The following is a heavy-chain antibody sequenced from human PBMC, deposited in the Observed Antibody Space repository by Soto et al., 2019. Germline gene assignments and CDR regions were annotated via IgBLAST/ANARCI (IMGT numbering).Heavy chain of an antibody. CDR3: ARGLISGSHYSGGWYYFDS. D-gene: IGHD1-26*01. Sequence: SETLSLTCDVCGGSFSGYIWTWIRQTPGKGLQWIGQINHSGSANYNPSLKSRVTISVHTSNSQFSLELNSVTAADTAVYYCARGLISGSHYSGGWYYFDSWGQGTQVTVSS. CDR1: GGSFSGYI. CDR2: INHSGSA. V-gene: IGHV4-34*01. J-gene: IGHJ4*02.